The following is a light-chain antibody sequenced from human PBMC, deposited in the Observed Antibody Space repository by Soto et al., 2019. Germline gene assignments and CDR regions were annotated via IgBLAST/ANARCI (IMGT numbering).Light chain of an antibody. CDR2: AAS. CDR1: QGISKD. J-gene: IGKJ1*01. CDR3: QNDNSAPQT. Sequence: DIQLTQSPSSLSASVGDRVTLTCRASQGISKDLAWYQQKPGKVPKLPIYAASTLQAGVPSRFSGSGSGTDFTLTISSLQPEDVATYYCQNDNSAPQTFGQGTKVEIK. V-gene: IGKV1-27*01.